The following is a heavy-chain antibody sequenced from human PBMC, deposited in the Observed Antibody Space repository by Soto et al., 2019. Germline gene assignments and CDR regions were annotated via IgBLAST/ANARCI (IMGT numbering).Heavy chain of an antibody. V-gene: IGHV3-33*01. CDR3: ASDSSGWYNDYYYGMDV. CDR1: GFTFSSYG. CDR2: IWYDGSNK. D-gene: IGHD6-19*01. Sequence: PGGSLRLSCAASGFTFSSYGMHWVRPAPGKGLGWVAVIWYDGSNKYYADSVKGRFTISRDNSKNTLYLQMNSLRAEDTAVYYCASDSSGWYNDYYYGMDVWGQGTTVTVSS. J-gene: IGHJ6*02.